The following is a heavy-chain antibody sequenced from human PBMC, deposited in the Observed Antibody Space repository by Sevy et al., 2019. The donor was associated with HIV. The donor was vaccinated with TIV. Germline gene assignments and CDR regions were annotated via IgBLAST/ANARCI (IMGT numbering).Heavy chain of an antibody. CDR3: ARDLEFYDYGDYGPAFMPDY. CDR1: GFTFSTYG. J-gene: IGHJ4*02. Sequence: LSLTCAASGFTFSTYGMHWVRQAPGKGLEWVAVIWFDGSNTCYADSVKGRFTISRDIAKNTLHLQMNSLRVEDMAVYYCARDLEFYDYGDYGPAFMPDYWGQGTLVTVSS. D-gene: IGHD4-17*01. V-gene: IGHV3-33*01. CDR2: IWFDGSNT.